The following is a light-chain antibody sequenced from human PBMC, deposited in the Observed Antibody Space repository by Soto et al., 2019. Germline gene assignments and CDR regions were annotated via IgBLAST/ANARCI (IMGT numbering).Light chain of an antibody. J-gene: IGKJ1*01. CDR2: HAS. V-gene: IGKV1-5*01. Sequence: DIQMTQSPSSLSVSVGDRVTITCRASQSISNWLAWYQQKPGTAPKLLIYHASTLQSGVPPRFSGSGSGTEFTLTITSLQPEDFATYYCQQYNDYSGMFGQGTKVDIK. CDR1: QSISNW. CDR3: QQYNDYSGM.